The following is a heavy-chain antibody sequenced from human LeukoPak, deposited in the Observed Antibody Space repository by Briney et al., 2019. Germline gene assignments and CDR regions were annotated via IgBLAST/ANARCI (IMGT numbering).Heavy chain of an antibody. CDR3: ASILGYCSGGSCYPEYFQH. CDR2: VYTSGST. V-gene: IGHV4-4*07. J-gene: IGHJ1*01. CDR1: GGSISSYY. Sequence: SETLSLTCTVSGGSISSYYWSWIRQPAGKGLEWIGRVYTSGSTNYNPSLKSRVTISVDTSKNQFSLKLSSVTAADTAVYYCASILGYCSGGSCYPEYFQHWGQGTLVTVSS. D-gene: IGHD2-15*01.